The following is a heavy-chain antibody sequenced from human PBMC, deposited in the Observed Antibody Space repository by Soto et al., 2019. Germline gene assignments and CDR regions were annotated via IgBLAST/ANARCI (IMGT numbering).Heavy chain of an antibody. CDR2: MNEDGSER. CDR1: GFSFSSAW. CDR3: ARDRAYSRFDY. Sequence: VQLVESGGGLVQPGGSLRLSCAVSGFSFSSAWMTWIRQAPGKGLERVAIMNEDGSERYYVDSVKGRFTISRDNAKNALFLQMNSLRVEDTAVYFCARDRAYSRFDYWGQGSLVTVSS. D-gene: IGHD4-4*01. V-gene: IGHV3-7*03. J-gene: IGHJ4*02.